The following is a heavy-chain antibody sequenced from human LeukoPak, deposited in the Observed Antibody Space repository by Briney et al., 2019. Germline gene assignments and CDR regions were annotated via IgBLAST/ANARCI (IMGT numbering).Heavy chain of an antibody. CDR2: IRFDGSNK. J-gene: IGHJ5*02. CDR1: GFNFTKYV. CDR3: AKDLAADCSSPRCFEWFDP. D-gene: IGHD2-2*01. V-gene: IGHV3-30*02. Sequence: GGSLRLSCAASGFNFTKYVMHWVRQAPGKGLEWVAFIRFDGSNKYHADSVKGRFTVFRDNSENTLYLQMNSLRAEDTAVYYCAKDLAADCSSPRCFEWFDPWGQGTLVTVSS.